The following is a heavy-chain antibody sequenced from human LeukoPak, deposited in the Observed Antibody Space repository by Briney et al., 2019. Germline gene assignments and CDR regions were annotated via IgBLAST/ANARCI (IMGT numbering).Heavy chain of an antibody. CDR2: INPNSGGT. J-gene: IGHJ4*02. CDR3: ARDRAYYYDSSGYYPGDY. V-gene: IGHV1-2*02. D-gene: IGHD3-22*01. Sequence: GASVKVSCKASGYTFTGYYMHWVRQAPGQGLEWMGWINPNSGGTNYAQKFQGRVTMTRDTSISTAYMELSRLRSDDTAVYYCARDRAYYYDSSGYYPGDYWGQGTLVTVSS. CDR1: GYTFTGYY.